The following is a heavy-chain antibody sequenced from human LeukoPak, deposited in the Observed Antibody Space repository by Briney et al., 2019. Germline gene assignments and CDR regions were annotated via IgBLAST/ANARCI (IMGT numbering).Heavy chain of an antibody. J-gene: IGHJ6*02. CDR1: GFNFRTYS. CDR3: ARDPGVAYFAMDV. CDR2: ISSSSTYI. V-gene: IGHV3-21*06. D-gene: IGHD3-16*01. Sequence: KPGGSLRLSCAASGFNFRTYSMNWVRQAPRKGLEWVSSISSSSTYIYYADSVKGRFTISRDNAKNSLYLQMNSLRAEDTAVYYCARDPGVAYFAMDVWGQGTTVTVSS.